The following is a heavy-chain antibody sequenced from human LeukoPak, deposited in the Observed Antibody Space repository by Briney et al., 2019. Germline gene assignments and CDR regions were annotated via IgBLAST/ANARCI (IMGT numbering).Heavy chain of an antibody. V-gene: IGHV3-48*03. D-gene: IGHD4-23*01. CDR1: GFTFSSYE. CDR2: IGGSGTDI. CDR3: ARVGYYDGNSNPPGY. J-gene: IGHJ4*02. Sequence: GGSLRLSCAASGFTFSSYEMNWVRQAPGKGLEWLSSIGGSGTDIYYADSVKGRFTISRDNAKKSLYLQINSPRDEDTAVYYCARVGYYDGNSNPPGYWGQGTLVTVSS.